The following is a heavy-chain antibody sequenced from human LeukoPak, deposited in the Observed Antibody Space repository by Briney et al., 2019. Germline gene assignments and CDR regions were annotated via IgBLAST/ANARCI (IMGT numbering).Heavy chain of an antibody. J-gene: IGHJ1*01. CDR3: TSGPSPETFHH. Sequence: SETLSLTCTVSGVSISTYYWSWLRQPPGKGLEWTGYIYYSGSTNINPSLESRVTISVDTSKSQFSLKVTSVTAADTAVYYCTSGPSPETFHHWGQGTRVTVSS. V-gene: IGHV4-59*01. CDR1: GVSISTYY. CDR2: IYYSGST.